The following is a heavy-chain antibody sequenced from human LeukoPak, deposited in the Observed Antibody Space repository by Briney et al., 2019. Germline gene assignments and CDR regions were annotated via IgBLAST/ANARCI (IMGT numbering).Heavy chain of an antibody. D-gene: IGHD2-15*01. CDR3: AHGDIYFDY. CDR2: TFSRSEWYY. CDR1: GDSVSSNAAA. V-gene: IGHV6-1*01. J-gene: IGHJ4*02. Sequence: SQTLSLTCVISGDSVSSNAAAWNWIRQSPSRGLDWLGRTFSRSEWYYDYAVSVRGRITINPDTSKNQFSLHLTSVTPEDTAVYYCAHGDIYFDYWGQGTLITVSS.